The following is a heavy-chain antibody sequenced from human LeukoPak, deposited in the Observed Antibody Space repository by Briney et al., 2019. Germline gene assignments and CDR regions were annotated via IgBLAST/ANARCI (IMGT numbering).Heavy chain of an antibody. V-gene: IGHV1-24*01. CDR1: GYTLTELS. CDR3: ARTARRRLYCSSTSCPSLYGMDV. D-gene: IGHD2-2*01. CDR2: FDPEDGET. Sequence: ASVKVSCKVSGYTLTELSMHWVRQAPGKGLEWMGGFDPEDGETIYAQKFQGRVTMTEDTSTDTAYMELSSLRSDDTAVYYCARTARRRLYCSSTSCPSLYGMDVWGQGTTVTVSS. J-gene: IGHJ6*02.